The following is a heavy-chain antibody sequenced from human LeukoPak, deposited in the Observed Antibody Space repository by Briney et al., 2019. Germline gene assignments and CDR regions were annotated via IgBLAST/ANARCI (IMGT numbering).Heavy chain of an antibody. V-gene: IGHV4-61*02. CDR3: ASTKRDDSSGYYLKPYAFDT. CDR2: IYTSGST. Sequence: SETLSLTCTVSGGSISSGSYYWSWIRQPAGKGLEWIGRIYTSGSTNYNPSLKSRVTISVDTSKNQFSLKLSSVTAADTAVYYCASTKRDDSSGYYLKPYAFDTWGQGTMVTVSS. CDR1: GGSISSGSYY. J-gene: IGHJ3*02. D-gene: IGHD3-22*01.